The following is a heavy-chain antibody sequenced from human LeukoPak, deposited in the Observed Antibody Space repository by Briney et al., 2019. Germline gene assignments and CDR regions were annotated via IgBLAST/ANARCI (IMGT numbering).Heavy chain of an antibody. Sequence: SETLSLTCTVSGYSISSGYYWGWIRQPPGKGLEWIGSIYHSGSTYYNPSLKSRVTISVDTSKNQCSLKLSSVTAADTAAYYCARDPYYYDSSGPQRGDAFDIWGQGTMVTVSS. D-gene: IGHD3-22*01. CDR3: ARDPYYYDSSGPQRGDAFDI. CDR1: GYSISSGYY. CDR2: IYHSGST. V-gene: IGHV4-38-2*02. J-gene: IGHJ3*02.